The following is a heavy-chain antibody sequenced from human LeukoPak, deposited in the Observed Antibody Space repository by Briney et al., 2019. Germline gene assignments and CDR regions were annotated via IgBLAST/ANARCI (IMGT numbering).Heavy chain of an antibody. D-gene: IGHD6-19*01. CDR2: INPNSGGT. Sequence: ASVKVSCKASGYTFTGYYIHWVRQAPGQGLEWMGWINPNSGGTNYAQKFQGRVTMTRDTSISTAYMELSRLRSDDTAVYYCARDPRRGSSGWYIDYWGQGTLVTVSS. CDR1: GYTFTGYY. V-gene: IGHV1-2*02. CDR3: ARDPRRGSSGWYIDY. J-gene: IGHJ4*02.